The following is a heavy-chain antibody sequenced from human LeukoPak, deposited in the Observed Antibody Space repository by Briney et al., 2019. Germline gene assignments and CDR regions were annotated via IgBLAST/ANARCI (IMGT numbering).Heavy chain of an antibody. Sequence: PSETLSLTCTVSGGSISSSSYYWGWIRQPPGKGLEWIGIIYYSGSTYYNPSLKSRVTISVDTSKNQFSLKLSSVTAADTAVYYCARALRRSGWCVDCFDPWGQGTLVTVSS. CDR3: ARALRRSGWCVDCFDP. CDR1: GGSISSSSYY. V-gene: IGHV4-39*01. J-gene: IGHJ5*02. D-gene: IGHD6-19*01. CDR2: IYYSGST.